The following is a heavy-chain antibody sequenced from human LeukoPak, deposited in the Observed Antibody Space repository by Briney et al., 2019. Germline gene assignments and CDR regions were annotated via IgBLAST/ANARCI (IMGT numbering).Heavy chain of an antibody. V-gene: IGHV4-34*01. J-gene: IGHJ4*02. Sequence: PETLSLTCAVYGGSFSGYYWSWIRQPPGKGLEWIGEINHSGSTNYNPSLKSRVTISVDTSKNQFSLKLSSVTAADTAVYYCARGGYYDSSGCLGYWGQGTLVTVSS. CDR1: GGSFSGYY. CDR2: INHSGST. CDR3: ARGGYYDSSGCLGY. D-gene: IGHD3-22*01.